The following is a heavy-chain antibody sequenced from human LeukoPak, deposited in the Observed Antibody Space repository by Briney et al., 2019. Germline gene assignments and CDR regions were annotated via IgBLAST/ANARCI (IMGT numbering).Heavy chain of an antibody. J-gene: IGHJ4*02. V-gene: IGHV3-30*02. Sequence: TGGSLRLSCAASGFTFSSYGMHWVRQAPGKGLEWVAFIRYDGSNKYYADSVKGRFTISRDNSKNTLYLQMNSLRAEDTAVYYCAKLGYCSSTSCYRWGQGTLVTVSS. CDR3: AKLGYCSSTSCYR. D-gene: IGHD2-2*01. CDR1: GFTFSSYG. CDR2: IRYDGSNK.